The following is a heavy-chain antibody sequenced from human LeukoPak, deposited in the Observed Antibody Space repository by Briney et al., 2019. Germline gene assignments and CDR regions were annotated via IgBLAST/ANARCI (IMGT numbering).Heavy chain of an antibody. D-gene: IGHD1-26*01. Sequence: GGSLRLSCAASGFTISSFRMSWVRQAPGQGLEGVANIKQDGSEKYYVVSVKGRFTISRGNAKNSMYLQMNSLRAEDTAVYYCARDLGSGSYYYYYIDVWGKGTTVTVSS. J-gene: IGHJ6*03. CDR2: IKQDGSEK. V-gene: IGHV3-7*01. CDR1: GFTISSFR. CDR3: ARDLGSGSYYYYYIDV.